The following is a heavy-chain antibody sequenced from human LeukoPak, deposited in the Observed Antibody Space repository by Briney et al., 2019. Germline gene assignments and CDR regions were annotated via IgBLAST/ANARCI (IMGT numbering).Heavy chain of an antibody. Sequence: GGSLRLSCAASGFTFSSYSMNWVRQAPGKGLEWVSYISSSSSTIYYADSVKGRFTISRDNAKNSLYLQMNSLRAEDTAVYYCARADYYYYMDVWGKGTTVTVSS. J-gene: IGHJ6*03. CDR1: GFTFSSYS. V-gene: IGHV3-48*01. CDR2: ISSSSSTI. CDR3: ARADYYYYMDV.